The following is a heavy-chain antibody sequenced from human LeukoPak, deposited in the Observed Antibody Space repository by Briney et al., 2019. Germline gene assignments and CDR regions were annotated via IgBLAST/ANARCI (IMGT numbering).Heavy chain of an antibody. CDR2: VASKPYDEAT. Sequence: PGGSLRLSCTGSGFTFVDHSISWVRRAPGKGMEWVGFVASKPYDEATQYAASVEGRITISRDDSKGSAYLQMNSLKSEDTAVYYCAGHRGLTLDFWDRGALVTVSS. CDR1: GFTFVDHS. D-gene: IGHD1-14*01. J-gene: IGHJ4*02. V-gene: IGHV3-49*04. CDR3: AGHRGLTLDF.